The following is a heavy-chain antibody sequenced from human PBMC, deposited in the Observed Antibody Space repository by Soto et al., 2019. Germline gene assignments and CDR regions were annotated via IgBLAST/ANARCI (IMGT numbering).Heavy chain of an antibody. V-gene: IGHV3-23*01. Sequence: GGSLRLSCGASGFTFSVYAMSWVRQAPGKGLEWISTLTGSSSNIYYADSVKGRFAISRDNSRNTLYLQMNSLTAEDTAVYYCANGRATYGLLTHDYWGQGTLVTVSS. CDR2: LTGSSSNI. CDR1: GFTFSVYA. D-gene: IGHD3-10*01. CDR3: ANGRATYGLLTHDY. J-gene: IGHJ4*02.